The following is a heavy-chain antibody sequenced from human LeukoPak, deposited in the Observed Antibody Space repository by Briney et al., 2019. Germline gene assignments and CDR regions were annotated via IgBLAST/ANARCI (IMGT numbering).Heavy chain of an antibody. J-gene: IGHJ4*02. CDR1: GFIFDHYA. D-gene: IGHD3-10*01. CDR2: INWDSGHI. CDR3: AKDLWGSGSYFYYFDY. V-gene: IGHV3-9*01. Sequence: PGRSLRLSCTASGFIFDHYAMHWVRQVPGKGPEWVSGINWDSGHIGYADSVKGRFTISRDNSKNTLYLQMNSLRAEDPAVYYCAKDLWGSGSYFYYFDYWGQGTLVTVSS.